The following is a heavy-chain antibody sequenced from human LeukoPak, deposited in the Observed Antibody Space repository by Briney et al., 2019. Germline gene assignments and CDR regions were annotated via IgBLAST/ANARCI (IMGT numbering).Heavy chain of an antibody. V-gene: IGHV3-48*02. CDR3: AREDYDFWSGHLGNYYYGMDV. D-gene: IGHD3-3*01. J-gene: IGHJ6*02. CDR1: GFTFSSYS. Sequence: PGGSLRLSCAASGFTFSSYSMNWVRQAPGKGLEWVSYISSSSSTIYYADSVKGRFTISRDNAKNSLYLQMNSLRDEDTAVYYCAREDYDFWSGHLGNYYYGMDVWGQGTTVTVSS. CDR2: ISSSSSTI.